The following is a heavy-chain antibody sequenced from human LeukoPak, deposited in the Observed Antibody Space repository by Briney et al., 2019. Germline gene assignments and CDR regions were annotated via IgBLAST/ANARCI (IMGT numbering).Heavy chain of an antibody. CDR2: IKQDSSAT. V-gene: IGHV3-7*01. Sequence: GGSLRLSCAASGFTFSSNYMSWVRQAPGKGLEWVANIKQDSSATAYVDSVKGRFTIPRDNAKNSLYLQMKSLRAEDTAVYYCARWSYSSGWFIDYWGQGTLVTVSS. CDR3: ARWSYSSGWFIDY. J-gene: IGHJ4*02. CDR1: GFTFSSNY. D-gene: IGHD6-19*01.